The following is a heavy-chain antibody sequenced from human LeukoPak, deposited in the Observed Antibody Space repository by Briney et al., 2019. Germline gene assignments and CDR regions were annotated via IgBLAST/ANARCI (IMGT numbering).Heavy chain of an antibody. V-gene: IGHV4-59*01. CDR3: ARDTHGDAFDI. Sequence: SEILSLTCTVSGGSISSYYWSWIRQPPGKGLEWIGYIYYSGSTNYNPSLKSRVTISVDTSKNQFSLKLSSVTAADTAVYYCARDTHGDAFDIWGQGTMVTVSS. CDR1: GGSISSYY. J-gene: IGHJ3*02. CDR2: IYYSGST.